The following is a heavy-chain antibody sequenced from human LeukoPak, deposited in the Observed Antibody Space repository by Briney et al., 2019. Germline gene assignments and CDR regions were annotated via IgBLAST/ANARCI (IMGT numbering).Heavy chain of an antibody. D-gene: IGHD3-3*01. CDR2: IQYDGSNK. J-gene: IGHJ4*02. V-gene: IGHV3-30*02. Sequence: GGSLRLSCATSGFTFSGYSVHWVRQAPGKGLEWVAFIQYDGSNKYYADSVKDRFTISRDNSKNTLYLQMNSLRAEDTAVYYCATRVVIIGGFDYWGQGTLVTVSS. CDR3: ATRVVIIGGFDY. CDR1: GFTFSGYS.